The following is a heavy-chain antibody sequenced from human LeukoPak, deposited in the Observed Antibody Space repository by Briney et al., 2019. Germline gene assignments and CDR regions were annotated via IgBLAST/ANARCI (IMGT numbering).Heavy chain of an antibody. D-gene: IGHD6-19*01. J-gene: IGHJ4*02. CDR1: SGSISNGGYY. CDR3: ARAVMVAVAGGRFDY. Sequence: SETLSLTCTVSSGSISNGGYYWVWIRQPPGKGLEWIGSIYYSGTSYYNPSLTSRVTISVDTSNNQSSLKLSSVTAADTAVYYCARAVMVAVAGGRFDYWGQGTLVTVSS. V-gene: IGHV4-39*07. CDR2: IYYSGTS.